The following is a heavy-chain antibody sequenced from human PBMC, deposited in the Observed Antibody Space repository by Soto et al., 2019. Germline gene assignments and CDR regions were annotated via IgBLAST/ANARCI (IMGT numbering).Heavy chain of an antibody. CDR1: GYTFTSYY. CDR2: INPDSGVT. Sequence: QVQLVQSGAEVKKPGASVKVSCKASGYTFTSYYMPWVRQAPGQGLEWMGWINPDSGVTYYPHKFQDRVTMTRATSISTAYMGLSRLTSDDTALYHCARDRGVRDVWGQGTTVIVSS. J-gene: IGHJ6*02. CDR3: ARDRGVRDV. D-gene: IGHD2-8*01. V-gene: IGHV1-2*02.